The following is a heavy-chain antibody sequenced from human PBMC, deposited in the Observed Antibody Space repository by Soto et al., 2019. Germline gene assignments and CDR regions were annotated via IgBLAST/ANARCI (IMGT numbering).Heavy chain of an antibody. CDR2: IYHSGST. CDR3: ATVSLQLTTMDY. J-gene: IGHJ4*02. Sequence: PSETLSLTCTVSAGSVSSGSYYWNWIRQPPGKGLEWIGSIYHSGSTDYNPSLKSRVAISVDTSQNQFSLKLGSVTAADTAVYYCATVSLQLTTMDYWGQGALVTVSS. CDR1: AGSVSSGSYY. V-gene: IGHV4-61*01. D-gene: IGHD4-4*01.